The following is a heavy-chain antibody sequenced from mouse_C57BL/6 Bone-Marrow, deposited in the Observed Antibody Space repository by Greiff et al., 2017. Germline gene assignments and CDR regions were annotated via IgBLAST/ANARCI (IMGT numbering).Heavy chain of an antibody. Sequence: EVMLVESGGGLVKPGGSLKLSCAASGFTFSDYGMHWVRPAPEKGLEWVAYISSGSSTIYYADKVKGRFTISRDNAKNTLFLHMTSLRSEDTAMYYCARPYGSSHFDYWVQGTTLTVSS. CDR3: ARPYGSSHFDY. CDR1: GFTFSDYG. J-gene: IGHJ2*01. CDR2: ISSGSSTI. D-gene: IGHD1-1*01. V-gene: IGHV5-17*01.